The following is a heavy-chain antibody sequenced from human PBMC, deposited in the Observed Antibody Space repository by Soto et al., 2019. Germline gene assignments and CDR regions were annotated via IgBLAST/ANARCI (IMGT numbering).Heavy chain of an antibody. CDR2: IYYSGST. V-gene: IGHV4-59*01. D-gene: IGHD6-6*01. CDR1: GGSISSYY. Sequence: SETLSLTCTVSGGSISSYYWSWIRQPPGKGLELIGYIYYSGSTNYNPSLKSRVTISVDTSKNQFSLKLSSVTAADTAVYYCARDDTLGIAARLSSETYGMDVWGQGTTVTVSS. CDR3: ARDDTLGIAARLSSETYGMDV. J-gene: IGHJ6*02.